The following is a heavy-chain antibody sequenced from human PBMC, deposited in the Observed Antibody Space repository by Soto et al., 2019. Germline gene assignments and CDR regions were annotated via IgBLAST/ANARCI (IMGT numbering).Heavy chain of an antibody. D-gene: IGHD2-21*01. CDR2: ISGYNGNT. CDR3: ARDAHCGGAPGCRAMGV. Sequence: QVQLVQSGAEVKKPGASVKVSYKASGYTFTIDGVSWVRQAPGQGLEWMGWISGYNGNTNYAQRFRDRVTLTTDTSTSTAYMELRSLRSDDSAVYYCARDAHCGGAPGCRAMGVWCQGTTITVSS. CDR1: GYTFTIDG. V-gene: IGHV1-18*04. J-gene: IGHJ6*02.